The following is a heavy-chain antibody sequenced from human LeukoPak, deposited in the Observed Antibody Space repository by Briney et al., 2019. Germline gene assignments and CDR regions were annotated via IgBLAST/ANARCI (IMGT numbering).Heavy chain of an antibody. Sequence: GGSLRLSCAASGFTFSSYSMNWVRQAPGKGLEWVSYISSSSSTIYYADSVKGRFIISRDNAKNSLYLQMNSLRAEDTAVYYCASTYCSITSCFLDYWGQGTLVIVSS. CDR2: ISSSSSTI. CDR3: ASTYCSITSCFLDY. CDR1: GFTFSSYS. V-gene: IGHV3-48*04. J-gene: IGHJ4*02. D-gene: IGHD2-2*01.